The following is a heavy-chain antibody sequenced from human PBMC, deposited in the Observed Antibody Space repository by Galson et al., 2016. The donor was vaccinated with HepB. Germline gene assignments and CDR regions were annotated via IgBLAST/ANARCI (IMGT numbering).Heavy chain of an antibody. Sequence: SVKVSCKASGFTFSSSAMQWVRQARGQRLEWIGWIVVGSGNTNYAQNFQQRVTIMRDTSTTTVHMELSSLTSEDTAIYYCAADVREGDDSPMGGRHWGPGTLVTVSS. CDR3: AADVREGDDSPMGGRH. CDR2: IVVGSGNT. J-gene: IGHJ4*02. V-gene: IGHV1-58*02. D-gene: IGHD3-3*01. CDR1: GFTFSSSA.